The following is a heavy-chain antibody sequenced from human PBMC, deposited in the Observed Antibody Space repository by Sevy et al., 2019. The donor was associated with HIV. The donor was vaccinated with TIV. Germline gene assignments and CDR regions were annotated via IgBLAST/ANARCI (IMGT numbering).Heavy chain of an antibody. D-gene: IGHD3-10*01. Sequence: GESLKISCKSSGYSFTSYWIGWVRQMPGKGLEWMGIIYPGDSDTRFSPSFQGQVTISADKSISTAYLQWSSLKASDTAMYYCARTKYYYGSGSYGHFDYWGQGTLVTVSS. V-gene: IGHV5-51*01. CDR3: ARTKYYYGSGSYGHFDY. CDR2: IYPGDSDT. CDR1: GYSFTSYW. J-gene: IGHJ4*02.